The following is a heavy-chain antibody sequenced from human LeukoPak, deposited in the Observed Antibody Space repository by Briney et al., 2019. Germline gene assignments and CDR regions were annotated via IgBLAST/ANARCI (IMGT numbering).Heavy chain of an antibody. J-gene: IGHJ4*02. Sequence: GGSLRLSCAASGFTFSSYAMSWVRQAPGKGLEWVSVIYSGGSTYYADSVKGRFTISRDNSKNTLYLQMNSLRAEDTAVYYCARSTIFGVLDYWGQGTLVTVSS. CDR1: GFTFSSYA. V-gene: IGHV3-66*02. CDR2: IYSGGST. D-gene: IGHD3-3*01. CDR3: ARSTIFGVLDY.